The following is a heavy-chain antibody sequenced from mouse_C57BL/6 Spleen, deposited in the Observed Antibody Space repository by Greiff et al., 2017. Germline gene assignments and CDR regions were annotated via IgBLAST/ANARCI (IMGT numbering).Heavy chain of an antibody. CDR3: ASPYYYGSTMDY. J-gene: IGHJ4*01. CDR1: GYTFTSYW. Sequence: QVQLQQPGAELVKPGASVKLSCKASGYTFTSYWMHGVKQRPGRGLEWIGRIDPNSGGTKYNEKFKSKATLTVDKPSSTAYMQLSTLTSEDSAVYYCASPYYYGSTMDYLGQGTSVTVSS. CDR2: IDPNSGGT. V-gene: IGHV1-72*01. D-gene: IGHD1-1*01.